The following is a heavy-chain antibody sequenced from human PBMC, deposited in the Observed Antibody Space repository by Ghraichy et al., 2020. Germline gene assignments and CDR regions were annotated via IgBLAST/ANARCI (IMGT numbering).Heavy chain of an antibody. Sequence: GGSLRLSCAASGFTFSSNAMHWVRQAPGKGLEWVAVIWYDGSNKYYADSVKGRFTISRDNSKNTLYLQMNSLRAEDTAVYYCARRSPDGGPLLIDYWGQGTLVTVSS. CDR1: GFTFSSNA. CDR3: ARRSPDGGPLLIDY. D-gene: IGHD2-15*01. J-gene: IGHJ4*02. V-gene: IGHV3-33*01. CDR2: IWYDGSNK.